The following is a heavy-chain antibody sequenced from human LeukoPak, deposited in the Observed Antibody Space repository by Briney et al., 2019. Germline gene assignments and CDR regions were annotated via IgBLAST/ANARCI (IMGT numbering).Heavy chain of an antibody. D-gene: IGHD3-16*02. CDR2: ISNNGGYT. J-gene: IGHJ4*02. CDR1: GFTFSSSA. CDR3: ATLSRDLDY. Sequence: GGSLRLSCAASGFTFSSSAMSWVRQAPGKGLEWVSAISNNGGYTYYADSVQGRFTISRDNSKSTLCLQMNSLRAEDTAVYYCATLSRDLDYWGQGTLVTVSS. V-gene: IGHV3-23*01.